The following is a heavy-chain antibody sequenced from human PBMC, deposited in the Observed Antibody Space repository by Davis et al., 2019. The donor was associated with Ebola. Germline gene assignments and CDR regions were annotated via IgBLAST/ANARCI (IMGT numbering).Heavy chain of an antibody. J-gene: IGHJ4*02. CDR2: ISYDGRNK. Sequence: GGSLRLSCAASGFTFSDYYMSWIRQAPGKRLEWVAVISYDGRNKYYADSVKGRFTISRDNSKNTLYLQMNSLRAEDTAVYYCAKDREAAAGFDWGQGTLVTVSS. CDR3: AKDREAAAGFD. D-gene: IGHD6-13*01. CDR1: GFTFSDYY. V-gene: IGHV3-30*18.